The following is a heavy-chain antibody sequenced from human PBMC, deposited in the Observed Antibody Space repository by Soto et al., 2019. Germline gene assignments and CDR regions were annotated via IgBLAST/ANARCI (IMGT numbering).Heavy chain of an antibody. CDR3: TRDSYDSSGYYYDFFDY. CDR1: GFTFSSHW. CDR2: IKVDGSEK. Sequence: EVQLVESGGGLVQPGGSLRLSCAASGFTFSSHWMSWVRQAPGKGLEWVANIKVDGSEKYYVDSVRGRFSISRDNAKDSLYLQMNSLRAEDTGVYYCTRDSYDSSGYYYDFFDYWGQGTLVTVSS. V-gene: IGHV3-7*01. J-gene: IGHJ4*02. D-gene: IGHD3-22*01.